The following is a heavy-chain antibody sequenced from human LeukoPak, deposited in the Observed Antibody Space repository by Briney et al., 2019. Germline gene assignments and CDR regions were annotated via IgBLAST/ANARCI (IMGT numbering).Heavy chain of an antibody. J-gene: IGHJ4*02. CDR3: AREAPRHYYGSGSSPYFDY. D-gene: IGHD3-10*01. CDR2: IKQDGSEK. V-gene: IGHV3-7*01. Sequence: GGSLRLSCAASGFTFSTYWMSWVRQAPGKGLEWVANIKQDGSEKYYVASVKGRFTISTDNAKNSLYLQMNSLRAEDTAVYYCAREAPRHYYGSGSSPYFDYWGQGTLVTVSS. CDR1: GFTFSTYW.